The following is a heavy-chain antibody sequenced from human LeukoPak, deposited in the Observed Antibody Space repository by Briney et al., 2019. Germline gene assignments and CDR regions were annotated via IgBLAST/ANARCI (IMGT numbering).Heavy chain of an antibody. Sequence: GRSLRLSCAASGFTFSSDGMHWVRQAPGKGLEWVAVIWYDGSNKYYADSVKGRFTISRDNSKNTLYIEMNSLRAEDTAVYYCAKDGSWGDYYFYFYMDVWGKGTTVTVSS. CDR3: AKDGSWGDYYFYFYMDV. CDR1: GFTFSSDG. V-gene: IGHV3-33*06. D-gene: IGHD3-16*01. J-gene: IGHJ6*03. CDR2: IWYDGSNK.